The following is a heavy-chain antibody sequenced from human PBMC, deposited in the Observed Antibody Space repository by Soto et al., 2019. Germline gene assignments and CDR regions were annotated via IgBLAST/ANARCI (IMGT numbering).Heavy chain of an antibody. CDR1: GYTFTSYG. D-gene: IGHD5-12*01. Sequence: ASVKVSCKASGYTFTSYGISWVRQAPGQGLEWMGWISAYNGNTNYAQKLQGRVTTTTDTSTSTAYMELRSLRSDDTAVYYCARDGRWLQLGYFDLWGRGTLVTVSS. J-gene: IGHJ2*01. V-gene: IGHV1-18*01. CDR3: ARDGRWLQLGYFDL. CDR2: ISAYNGNT.